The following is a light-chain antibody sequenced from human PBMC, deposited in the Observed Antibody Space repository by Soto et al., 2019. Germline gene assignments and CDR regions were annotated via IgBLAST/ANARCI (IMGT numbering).Light chain of an antibody. CDR1: SSDVGGYNY. CDR2: DVS. J-gene: IGLJ1*01. CDR3: CSYAGSNTYV. V-gene: IGLV2-11*01. Sequence: QSVLTQPRSVSGSPGQSVTISCTGTSSDVGGYNYVSWYQQHPGKAPKLMIYDVSKRPSGVPDRFSGSKSGNTASLIISGLQAEDEADYYCCSYAGSNTYVFGTETKVTVL.